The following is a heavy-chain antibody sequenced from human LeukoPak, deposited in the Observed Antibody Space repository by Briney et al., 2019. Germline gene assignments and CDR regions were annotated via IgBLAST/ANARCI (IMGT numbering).Heavy chain of an antibody. D-gene: IGHD3-22*01. CDR3: ARVVARHDYYDSSGLDY. Sequence: SETLSLTCTVSGGSIRSSSYFWDWIRQPPGKGLEWFGSIYYSGTTYYNPSLKSRVTISVDTSKNQFSLKLSSVTAADTAVYYCARVVARHDYYDSSGLDYWGQGTLVTVSS. CDR2: IYYSGTT. CDR1: GGSIRSSSYF. V-gene: IGHV4-39*01. J-gene: IGHJ4*02.